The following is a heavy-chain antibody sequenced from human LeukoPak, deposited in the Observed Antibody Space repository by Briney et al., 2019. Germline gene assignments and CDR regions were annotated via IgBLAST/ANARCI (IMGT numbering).Heavy chain of an antibody. V-gene: IGHV4-34*01. Sequence: PSETLSLTCAVYGGSFSGYYWSWIRQPPGKGLEWIGEINHSGSTNYNPSLKSRVTISVDTSKNQFSLKLSSVTAAETAVYCCARVRYCSGGSCYSGGWFDPWGQGTLVTVSS. J-gene: IGHJ5*02. CDR2: INHSGST. CDR3: ARVRYCSGGSCYSGGWFDP. CDR1: GGSFSGYY. D-gene: IGHD2-15*01.